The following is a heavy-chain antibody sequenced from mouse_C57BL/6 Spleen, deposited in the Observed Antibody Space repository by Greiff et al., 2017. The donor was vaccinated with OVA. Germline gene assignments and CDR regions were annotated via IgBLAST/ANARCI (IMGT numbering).Heavy chain of an antibody. J-gene: IGHJ1*03. V-gene: IGHV5-9-1*02. D-gene: IGHD1-1*01. CDR1: GFTFSSYS. CDR3: TREGLRDWYFDV. CDR2: ISSGGDYI. Sequence: EVMLVESGEGLVKPGGSLKLSCAASGFTFSSYSMSWVRQTPEKRLEWVAYISSGGDYIYYADTVKGRFTISRDNARNTLYLQMSSLKSEDTAMYYCTREGLRDWYFDVWGTGTTVTVSS.